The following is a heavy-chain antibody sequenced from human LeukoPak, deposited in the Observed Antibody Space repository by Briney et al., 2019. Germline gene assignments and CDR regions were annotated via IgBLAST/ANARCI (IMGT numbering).Heavy chain of an antibody. D-gene: IGHD3-22*01. CDR1: GFTFSSYG. Sequence: GGSLRLSCAASGFTFSSYGMHWVRQAPGKGLEWVAVISYDGSNKYYADSVKGRFTISRDNSKNTLYLQMNSLRAEDTAVHYCANGDDSSGYYFDYWGQGTLVTVSS. V-gene: IGHV3-30*18. J-gene: IGHJ4*02. CDR3: ANGDDSSGYYFDY. CDR2: ISYDGSNK.